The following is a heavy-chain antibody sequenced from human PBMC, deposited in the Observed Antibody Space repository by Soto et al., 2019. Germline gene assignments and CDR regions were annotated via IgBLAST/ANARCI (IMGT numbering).Heavy chain of an antibody. CDR2: INHSGST. D-gene: IGHD6-19*01. Sequence: PSETHSLTCAVYGGSFSGYYGSWIRQPPGKGLEWVGEINHSGSTNYNPSLKSRVTISVDTSKNQFSLKLSSVTAADTAVYYCARARSSGSIDYWGQGTLVTVSS. J-gene: IGHJ4*02. V-gene: IGHV4-34*01. CDR1: GGSFSGYY. CDR3: ARARSSGSIDY.